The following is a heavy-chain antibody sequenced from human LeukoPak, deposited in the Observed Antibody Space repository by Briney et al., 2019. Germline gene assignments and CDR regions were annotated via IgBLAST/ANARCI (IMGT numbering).Heavy chain of an antibody. V-gene: IGHV3-21*01. D-gene: IGHD2-2*02. CDR2: ISSSSSYI. Sequence: GGSLRLSCAASGFTFSSYWMHWVRQAPGKGLEWVSSISSSSSYIYYADSVKGRFTISRDNAKNSLYLQMNSLRAEDTAVYYCARDSGTVDIVVVPAAINYYYYGMDVWGQGTTVTVSS. CDR3: ARDSGTVDIVVVPAAINYYYYGMDV. CDR1: GFTFSSYW. J-gene: IGHJ6*02.